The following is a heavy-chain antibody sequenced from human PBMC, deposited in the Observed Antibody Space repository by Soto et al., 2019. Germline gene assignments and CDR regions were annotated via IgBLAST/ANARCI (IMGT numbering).Heavy chain of an antibody. CDR1: GYLFITYV. CDR2: ISPYNGNT. V-gene: IGHV1-18*01. J-gene: IGHJ4*01. Sequence: SCTASGYLFITYVISWVRQAPGQVLEWMGRISPYNGNTNYAQNLQGRVTMTTDTSTSTAYMELRSLRSDDTAGYYCAIDLDGLGWYSHDYWDPGIRV. D-gene: IGHD3-10*01. CDR3: AIDLDGLGWYSHDY.